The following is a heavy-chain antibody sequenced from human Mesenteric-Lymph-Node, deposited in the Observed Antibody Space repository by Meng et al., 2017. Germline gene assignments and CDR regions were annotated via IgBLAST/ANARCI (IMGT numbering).Heavy chain of an antibody. CDR3: TTLYGDSIS. D-gene: IGHD4-17*01. CDR1: GGSIRNARW. V-gene: IGHV4-4*03. CDR2: IYHSGRT. Sequence: QVQLQASGPGLVKPPGTRSLTCDVPGGSIRNARWWSWVRQAPGKGLEWIGEIYHSGRTNYNPSVKSRVSMSVDKSQNHFSLRLSSVTAADTAVYYCTTLYGDSISWGQGTLVTVSS. J-gene: IGHJ4*02.